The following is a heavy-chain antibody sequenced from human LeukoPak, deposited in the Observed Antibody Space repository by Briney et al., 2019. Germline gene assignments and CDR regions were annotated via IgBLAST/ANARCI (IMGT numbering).Heavy chain of an antibody. CDR3: ARGATYCSGGSCYYYYYYYYMDV. Sequence: ASVKASCKASGYTFTGYYMHWVRQAPGQGLEWMGRINPNSGGTNYAQKFQGRVTMTRDTSISTAYMELSRLRSDDTAVYYCARGATYCSGGSCYYYYYYYYMDVWGKGTTVTVSS. J-gene: IGHJ6*03. V-gene: IGHV1-2*06. CDR1: GYTFTGYY. D-gene: IGHD2-15*01. CDR2: INPNSGGT.